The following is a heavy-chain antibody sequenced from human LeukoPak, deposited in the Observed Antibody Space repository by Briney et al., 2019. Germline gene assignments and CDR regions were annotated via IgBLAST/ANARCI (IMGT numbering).Heavy chain of an antibody. CDR2: INFDGNNI. Sequence: GGSLRLSCAASGFIFSNYWMHWVRQAPGKGLVWVSRINFDGNNIIYADSVKGRFTISRDNAKNTLYLQMNSLRAEDTAVYYCAKESGYSSGWYDYWGQGTLVTVSS. D-gene: IGHD6-19*01. J-gene: IGHJ4*02. CDR3: AKESGYSSGWYDY. V-gene: IGHV3-74*01. CDR1: GFIFSNYW.